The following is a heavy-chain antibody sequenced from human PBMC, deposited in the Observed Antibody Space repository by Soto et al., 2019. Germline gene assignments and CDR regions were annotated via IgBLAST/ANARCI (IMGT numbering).Heavy chain of an antibody. V-gene: IGHV1-3*01. Sequence: GASVKVSCKAFGYTFTDYAIHWVRQAPRQGLEWLGWINAGNGDTIYSQKFQGRVTIIRDTSASTACMDLSSLRSEDTAVYYCARDLRGYTFGYVPYSYGMDVWGQGTTVTVSS. D-gene: IGHD5-18*01. J-gene: IGHJ6*02. CDR1: GYTFTDYA. CDR2: INAGNGDT. CDR3: ARDLRGYTFGYVPYSYGMDV.